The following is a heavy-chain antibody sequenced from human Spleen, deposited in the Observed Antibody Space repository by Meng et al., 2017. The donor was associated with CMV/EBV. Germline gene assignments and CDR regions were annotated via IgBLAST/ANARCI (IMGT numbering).Heavy chain of an antibody. V-gene: IGHV1-8*02. D-gene: IGHD3-10*01. CDR3: ARNPPSTGDFDY. Sequence: ASVKVSCKASGYIFTDYYMHWVRQAPGQGLEWMGWMNPSTGATGYAQKFQGRVTMTGDTSISTAYMELSSLRSEDTAVYYCARNPPSTGDFDYWGQGTVVTVSS. J-gene: IGHJ4*02. CDR2: MNPSTGAT. CDR1: GYIFTDYY.